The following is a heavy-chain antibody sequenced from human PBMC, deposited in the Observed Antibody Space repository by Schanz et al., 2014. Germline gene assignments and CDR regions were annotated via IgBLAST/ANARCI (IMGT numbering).Heavy chain of an antibody. CDR3: ARHPSGWFIGHCDY. V-gene: IGHV3-66*04. CDR1: GFRVTTNY. Sequence: EVQLVESGGGLVQPGGSLRLSCAASGFRVTTNYMSWVRQAPGKGLKWVSVIHTDGTTLYADSVKGRFTISRDNSKNTLYVQMNSLRAEDTAVYYCARHPSGWFIGHCDYWGQGTLVTVSS. CDR2: IHTDGTT. J-gene: IGHJ4*02. D-gene: IGHD6-19*01.